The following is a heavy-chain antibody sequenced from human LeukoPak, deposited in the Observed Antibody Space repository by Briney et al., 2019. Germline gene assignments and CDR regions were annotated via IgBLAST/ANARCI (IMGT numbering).Heavy chain of an antibody. CDR2: ISSSSSYI. CDR3: ARGGQYSYVHDAFDI. Sequence: GRSLRLSCAASGFTFSSYSMNWVRQAPGKGLEWVSSISSSSSYIYYADSVKGRFTISRDNAKNSLYLQMNSLRAEDTAVYYCARGGQYSYVHDAFDIWGQGTMVTVSS. V-gene: IGHV3-21*01. D-gene: IGHD5-18*01. J-gene: IGHJ3*02. CDR1: GFTFSSYS.